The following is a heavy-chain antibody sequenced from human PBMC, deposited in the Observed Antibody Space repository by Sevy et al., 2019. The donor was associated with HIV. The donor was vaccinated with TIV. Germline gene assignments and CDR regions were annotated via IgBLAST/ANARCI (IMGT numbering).Heavy chain of an antibody. D-gene: IGHD3-10*01. CDR3: ARGDYYGSLYYFDY. J-gene: IGHJ4*02. Sequence: GGSLRLSCAASGFTFNYHFMNWVRQVPGKGLEWVSYISSASSYINYSDSVKGRFTISRDNAKNLVFPEMNNLRPEDTAVYFCARGDYYGSLYYFDYWGQGTLVTVSS. V-gene: IGHV3-21*01. CDR1: GFTFNYHF. CDR2: ISSASSYI.